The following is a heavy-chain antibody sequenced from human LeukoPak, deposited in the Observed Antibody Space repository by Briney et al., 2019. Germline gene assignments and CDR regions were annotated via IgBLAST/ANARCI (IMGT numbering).Heavy chain of an antibody. Sequence: GGSLRLPCAASGFLFSSYWMIWVRQAPRKGLEWVATIKEDGSEKYYGGSVKGRFTISRDNAKNSLYLQMNSLRGEDTAVYHCARNWGYFDYWGQGTLVTVSS. CDR2: IKEDGSEK. CDR3: ARNWGYFDY. D-gene: IGHD7-27*01. V-gene: IGHV3-7*04. J-gene: IGHJ4*02. CDR1: GFLFSSYW.